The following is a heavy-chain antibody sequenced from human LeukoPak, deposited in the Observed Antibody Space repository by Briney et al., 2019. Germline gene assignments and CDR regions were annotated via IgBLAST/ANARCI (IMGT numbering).Heavy chain of an antibody. D-gene: IGHD3-10*01. V-gene: IGHV1-3*01. CDR3: ARENSGIITMVRGGGVDY. CDR1: GYTFTSYA. Sequence: ASVKVSCKASGYTFTSYAMHWVRQAPGQRLEWMGWINAGNGNTKYSQKFQGRVTITRDTSASTAYMELSSLRSEDTAVYYCARENSGIITMVRGGGVDYWGQGTLVTVSS. CDR2: INAGNGNT. J-gene: IGHJ4*02.